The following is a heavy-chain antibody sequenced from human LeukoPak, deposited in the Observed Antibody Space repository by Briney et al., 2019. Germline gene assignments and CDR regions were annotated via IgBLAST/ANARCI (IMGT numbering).Heavy chain of an antibody. D-gene: IGHD1-1*01. J-gene: IGHJ4*02. CDR3: ARDMDSGSPYDY. Sequence: GGSLRLSCAASGFTFSSYSMNWVRQAPGKGLEWVSSIGSSSSYIYYADSVKGRFTISRDNAKNSLYLQMNSLRAEDTAVYYCARDMDSGSPYDYWGQGTLVTVSS. V-gene: IGHV3-21*01. CDR2: IGSSSSYI. CDR1: GFTFSSYS.